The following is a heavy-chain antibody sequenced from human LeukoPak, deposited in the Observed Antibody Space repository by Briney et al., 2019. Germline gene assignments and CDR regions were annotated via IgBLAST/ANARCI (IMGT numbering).Heavy chain of an antibody. CDR3: ARVGYIAVAGTARPPDY. Sequence: GGSLRLSCAASGFTFSSYAMHRVRQAPGKGLEWVAVISYDGSNKYYADSVKGRFTISRDNSKNTLYLQMNSLRAEDTAVYYCARVGYIAVAGTARPPDYWGQGTLVTVSS. V-gene: IGHV3-30*04. D-gene: IGHD6-19*01. J-gene: IGHJ4*02. CDR2: ISYDGSNK. CDR1: GFTFSSYA.